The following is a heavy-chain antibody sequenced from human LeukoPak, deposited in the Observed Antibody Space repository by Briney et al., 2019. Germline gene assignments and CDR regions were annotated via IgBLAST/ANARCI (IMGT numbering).Heavy chain of an antibody. CDR2: ISTTGGST. Sequence: PGGSLRLSCAASGFTFSGFAMSWVRRTPGKGLEWVSGISTTGGSTSYADSVKGRFTISRDNPRNTLYMQMNSLRAEDTAVYYCAIMHPYYDGSGYWVQWGQGTLVTVSS. D-gene: IGHD3-22*01. J-gene: IGHJ4*02. CDR1: GFTFSGFA. CDR3: AIMHPYYDGSGYWVQ. V-gene: IGHV3-23*01.